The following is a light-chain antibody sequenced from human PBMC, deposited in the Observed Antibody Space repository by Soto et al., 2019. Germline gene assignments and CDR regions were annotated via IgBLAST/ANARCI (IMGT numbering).Light chain of an antibody. V-gene: IGLV2-14*01. CDR2: DVT. Sequence: QSVLTQPVSVSGSPGQSITISCTGTDNDVGVYNYVSWYQQHPGKAPKLIIYDVTNRPSGVSNRFSGSKSGNTASLTISGRQAEDEADYYCSSYTTSTTRVFGGGTKLTVL. J-gene: IGLJ3*02. CDR3: SSYTTSTTRV. CDR1: DNDVGVYNY.